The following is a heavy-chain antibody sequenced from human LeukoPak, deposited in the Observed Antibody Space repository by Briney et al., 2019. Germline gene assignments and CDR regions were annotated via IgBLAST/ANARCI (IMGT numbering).Heavy chain of an antibody. D-gene: IGHD5-18*01. V-gene: IGHV3-74*01. J-gene: IGHJ4*02. CDR2: INRDGSRT. CDR1: GFTFSNHW. Sequence: AGGPLRLSCAASGFTFSNHWMHWVRQAPGKGLMWVSRINRDGSRTDYADSVKGRFTISRDDAKNTLYLQVNSLRAEDTAVYFCARGGSDTAMAHDYWGQGTLVTVSS. CDR3: ARGGSDTAMAHDY.